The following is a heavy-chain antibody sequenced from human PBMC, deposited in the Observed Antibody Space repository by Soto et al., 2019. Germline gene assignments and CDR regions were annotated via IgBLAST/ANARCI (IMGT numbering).Heavy chain of an antibody. D-gene: IGHD3-22*01. J-gene: IGHJ5*02. Sequence: SETLSLTCAVSDGSISSSNWCSWVRQNPGKGLEWIGEIYHSGSTNYNPSLKSRVTISVDKSKNQFSLKLSSVTAADTAVYYCARERRYYYDSSGYYPGWFDPWGQGTLVTVSS. CDR3: ARERRYYYDSSGYYPGWFDP. CDR2: IYHSGST. CDR1: DGSISSSNW. V-gene: IGHV4-4*02.